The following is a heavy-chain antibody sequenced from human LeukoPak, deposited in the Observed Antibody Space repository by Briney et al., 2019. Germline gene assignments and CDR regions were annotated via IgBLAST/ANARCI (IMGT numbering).Heavy chain of an antibody. Sequence: GGSLRLSCSASGFTFSSYAMHWVCQAPGKGLEYFSAIIIDGGSTYYADSVKGRFTISRDNSKNTLYLQMSSLRAEDTAVYYCVKDEAPYYYDSSGYYFGDWGQGTLVTVSS. CDR3: VKDEAPYYYDSSGYYFGD. CDR1: GFTFSSYA. CDR2: IIIDGGST. D-gene: IGHD3-22*01. V-gene: IGHV3-64D*09. J-gene: IGHJ4*02.